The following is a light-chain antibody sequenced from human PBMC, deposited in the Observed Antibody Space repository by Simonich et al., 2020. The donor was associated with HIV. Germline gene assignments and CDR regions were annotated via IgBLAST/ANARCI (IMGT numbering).Light chain of an antibody. Sequence: EIVMTQSPATLSVSPGERATLSCRASPSVSSNLAWYQQKPGQARRLLIYGASTRATGIPARFSGSGSGTEFTLTIRSLQSEDFAVYYCQQYHNWPPYTFGQGTKLEIK. J-gene: IGKJ2*01. V-gene: IGKV3-15*01. CDR1: PSVSSN. CDR2: GAS. CDR3: QQYHNWPPYT.